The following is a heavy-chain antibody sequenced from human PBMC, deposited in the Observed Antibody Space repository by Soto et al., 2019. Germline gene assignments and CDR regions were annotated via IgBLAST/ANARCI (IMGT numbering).Heavy chain of an antibody. D-gene: IGHD6-25*01. Sequence: QVQLVESGGGVVQPRRSLRLSCAASGFTFSSYGMHWVRQAPGKGLEWVAVISYDGSNKYYADSVKGRFTISRDNSKNTLFLQMNSLRAKDTAVYYCAKDLLRPGRAYGMDVWGQGTKVTVSS. J-gene: IGHJ6*02. CDR2: ISYDGSNK. CDR3: AKDLLRPGRAYGMDV. CDR1: GFTFSSYG. V-gene: IGHV3-30*18.